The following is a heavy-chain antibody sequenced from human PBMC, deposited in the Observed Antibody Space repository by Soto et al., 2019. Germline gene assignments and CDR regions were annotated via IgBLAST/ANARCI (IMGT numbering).Heavy chain of an antibody. CDR1: GFIFSSYS. CDR2: ITSSSSII. CDR3: AKDTGFDILNAFDI. D-gene: IGHD3-16*02. J-gene: IGHJ3*02. Sequence: GGSLRLSCAASGFIFSSYSMNWVRQAPGKGLEWVSYITSSSSIIYYADSVKGRFTISRDNAKNSLYLQMNSLRAEDTALYYCAKDTGFDILNAFDIWGQGTMVTVSS. V-gene: IGHV3-48*04.